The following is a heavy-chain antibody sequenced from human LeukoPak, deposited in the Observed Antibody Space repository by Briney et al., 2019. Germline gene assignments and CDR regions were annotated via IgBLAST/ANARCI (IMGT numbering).Heavy chain of an antibody. J-gene: IGHJ4*02. CDR2: IYSGGST. CDR3: ATARGYSSEYK. CDR1: GFTVSSNY. D-gene: IGHD6-19*01. V-gene: IGHV3-53*01. Sequence: GGSLRLSCAASGFTVSSNYMSWVRQAPGKGLEWVSVIYSGGSTYYADSVKGRFTISRHDPKNTLYLRMNSLRAEDTAVYYCATARGYSSEYKWGQGTLVTVSS.